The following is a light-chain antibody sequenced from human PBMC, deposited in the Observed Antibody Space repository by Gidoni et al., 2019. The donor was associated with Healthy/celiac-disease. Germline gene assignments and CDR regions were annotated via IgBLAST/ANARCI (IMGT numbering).Light chain of an antibody. CDR2: SNY. J-gene: IGLJ2*01. Sequence: QSVLTQPPSASGTPGQRVTISCSGSSANIGSNTVNWYQQLPGTAPKLLIYSNYQRPSGVPDRFSGSNSGPSASLAISGLQSEDEADYYCAAWDDSLNGPVFGGGTKLTVL. V-gene: IGLV1-44*01. CDR3: AAWDDSLNGPV. CDR1: SANIGSNT.